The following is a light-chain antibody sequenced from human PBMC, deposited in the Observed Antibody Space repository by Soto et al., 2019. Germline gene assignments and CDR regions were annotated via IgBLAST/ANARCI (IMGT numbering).Light chain of an antibody. CDR3: CSYAGKSNWV. Sequence: QSALTQPASVSVSPGQSITISCTGTSSDVGAYNFVSWYQQYPGKAPKVTIYEVSKRPSGVASRFSGSTSGNTASLTISGIQAEDEDDYCCCSYAGKSNWVLGGGTKLTVL. J-gene: IGLJ3*02. CDR2: EVS. CDR1: SSDVGAYNF. V-gene: IGLV2-23*02.